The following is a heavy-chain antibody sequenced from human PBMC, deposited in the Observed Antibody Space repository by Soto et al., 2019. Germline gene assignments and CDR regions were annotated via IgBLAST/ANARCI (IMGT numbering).Heavy chain of an antibody. D-gene: IGHD3-10*01. V-gene: IGHV1-18*01. Sequence: QVQLVQSGAEVMKPGASVKVSCKASGYKFTSYGISWLRQAPGQGLEWMGWISTYNVNTNYAQNLQDRVTMTTDTSTSTAYMELRSLRSDDTAVYYCARDHGSGTTPWYFDLWGRGTLVTVSS. CDR3: ARDHGSGTTPWYFDL. CDR1: GYKFTSYG. J-gene: IGHJ2*01. CDR2: ISTYNVNT.